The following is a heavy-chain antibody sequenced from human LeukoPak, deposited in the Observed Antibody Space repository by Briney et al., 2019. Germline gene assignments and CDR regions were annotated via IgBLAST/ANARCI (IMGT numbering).Heavy chain of an antibody. Sequence: SETLSLTCAVYGGSFSGYYWSCIPQPPGKGLEWIGEINHSGSTNYNPSLKSRVTISVDTSKNQFSLKLSSVTAADTAVYYCARGVLIVGATKCRFDYFDYWGQGTLVTVSS. CDR1: GGSFSGYY. J-gene: IGHJ4*02. CDR3: ARGVLIVGATKCRFDYFDY. CDR2: INHSGST. V-gene: IGHV4-34*01. D-gene: IGHD1-26*01.